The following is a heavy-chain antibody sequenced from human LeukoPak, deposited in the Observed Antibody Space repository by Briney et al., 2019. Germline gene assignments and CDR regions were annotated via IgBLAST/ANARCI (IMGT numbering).Heavy chain of an antibody. Sequence: PGGSLRLSCAASGFAFSSYAMSWVRQAPGKGLEWVSGISGSGDSTYYADSVKGRFTISRDNPKNTLILQMNSLRAEGTAVYYCAKDLGGTYWYYFDYWGQGTLVTVSS. CDR1: GFAFSSYA. D-gene: IGHD1-26*01. CDR2: ISGSGDST. J-gene: IGHJ4*02. CDR3: AKDLGGTYWYYFDY. V-gene: IGHV3-23*01.